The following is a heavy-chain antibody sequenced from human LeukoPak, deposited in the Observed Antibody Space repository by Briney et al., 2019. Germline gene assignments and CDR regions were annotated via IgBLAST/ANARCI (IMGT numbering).Heavy chain of an antibody. J-gene: IGHJ4*02. V-gene: IGHV3-7*03. CDR2: IKEDGSDK. D-gene: IGHD2-15*01. CDR3: ATGWLDH. Sequence: GGSLRISCAASGFTFSNYWMSWVRQAPGKGLEWVANIKEDGSDKYYVDSVKGRFTISRDHAKDSLYLQMNSLRVEDTAVYYCATGWLDHWGQGALVTVSP. CDR1: GFTFSNYW.